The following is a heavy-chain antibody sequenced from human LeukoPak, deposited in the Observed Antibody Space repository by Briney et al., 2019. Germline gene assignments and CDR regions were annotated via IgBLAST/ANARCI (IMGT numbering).Heavy chain of an antibody. D-gene: IGHD6-19*01. Sequence: GGSLRLSCAASGFTFSNSAMSWVRQAPGKGLDWVSAISGSGGSTNYADSVKGRFTISRDNSKNTLYLQMNSLRTEDTAVYYCAKGSRDSSGWYRDYWGQGTLVTVSS. V-gene: IGHV3-23*01. CDR2: ISGSGGST. CDR1: GFTFSNSA. J-gene: IGHJ4*02. CDR3: AKGSRDSSGWYRDY.